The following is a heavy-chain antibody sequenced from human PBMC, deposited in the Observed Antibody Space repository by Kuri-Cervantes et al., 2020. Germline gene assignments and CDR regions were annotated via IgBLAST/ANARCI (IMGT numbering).Heavy chain of an antibody. V-gene: IGHV1-3*01. D-gene: IGHD3-10*01. CDR3: ARVWAGARITLVPFDI. J-gene: IGHJ3*02. Sequence: ASVKVSCKASGYTFTSYAMHWVRQAPGQRLEWMGWINAGNGNTKYSQKFQGRVTITRDTSASTAYMELTSLRYEDAAVYYCARVWAGARITLVPFDIWGQGTMVTVSS. CDR1: GYTFTSYA. CDR2: INAGNGNT.